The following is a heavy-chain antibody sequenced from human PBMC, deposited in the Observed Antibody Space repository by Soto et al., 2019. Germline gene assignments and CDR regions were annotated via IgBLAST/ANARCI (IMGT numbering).Heavy chain of an antibody. D-gene: IGHD2-21*02. V-gene: IGHV1-18*01. CDR1: GYTFRNYI. CDR2: TSPYNGNT. J-gene: IGHJ6*02. CDR3: ARYCAGNACYSRHYYAMDV. Sequence: QVQLVQSAGEVKKPGASAIVSCQASGYTFRNYIIPWLRQAPGQGLECMGWTSPYNGNTNFARQFRGRVTLTTDTSTSAAYLELRNLGSDDAATYYCARYCAGNACYSRHYYAMDVWGQGTTVSVSS.